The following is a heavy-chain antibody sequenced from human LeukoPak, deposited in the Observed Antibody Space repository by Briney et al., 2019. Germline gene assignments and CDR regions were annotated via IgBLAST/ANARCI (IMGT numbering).Heavy chain of an antibody. V-gene: IGHV3-74*01. Sequence: GGSLRLSCAASGSGFTFNNYWMHWVRQAPGKGLVWVSRINADGSTTSYADSVRGRFTISRDNAKNTLYLQMNSLRAEDTAVYYCATLISGWSLYWGQGILVTVSS. CDR3: ATLISGWSLY. J-gene: IGHJ4*02. D-gene: IGHD6-19*01. CDR2: INADGSTT. CDR1: GSGFTFNNYW.